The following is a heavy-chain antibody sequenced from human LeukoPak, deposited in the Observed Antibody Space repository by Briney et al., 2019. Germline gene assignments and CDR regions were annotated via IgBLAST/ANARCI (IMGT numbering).Heavy chain of an antibody. CDR2: IYHSGST. V-gene: IGHV4-38-2*01. Sequence: SETLSLTCAVSGYSISSGYYWGWIRQPPGKGLEWIGSIYHSGSTYYNPSLKSRVTISVDTSKNQFSLKLSSVTAADTAVYYCAVHLGFLEWSFDYWGQGTLVTVSS. D-gene: IGHD3-3*01. J-gene: IGHJ4*02. CDR1: GYSISSGYY. CDR3: AVHLGFLEWSFDY.